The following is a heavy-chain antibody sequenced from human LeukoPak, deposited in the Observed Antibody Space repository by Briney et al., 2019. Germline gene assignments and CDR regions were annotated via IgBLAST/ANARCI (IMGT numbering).Heavy chain of an antibody. CDR1: GYTFTNLD. J-gene: IGHJ4*02. V-gene: IGHV1-8*01. Sequence: ASVRVPCKTSGYTFTNLDINWLRQAPGQGLEWMGWMSPNSGDTGYAQKFQGRVSMTRDIFKSTAYMELSSLRSEDTAIYYCASNPPNTGDFYYWGLGTLVTVSS. CDR2: MSPNSGDT. CDR3: ASNPPNTGDFYY. D-gene: IGHD1-1*01.